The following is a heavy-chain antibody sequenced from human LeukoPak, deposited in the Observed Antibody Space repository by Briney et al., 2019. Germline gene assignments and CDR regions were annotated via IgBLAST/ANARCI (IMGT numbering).Heavy chain of an antibody. J-gene: IGHJ4*02. CDR2: IIPIFGTA. CDR1: GGTFSSYA. CDR3: ARVTYCGGDCYSNFDY. Sequence: SVKVSCKASGGTFSSYAISWVRQAPGQGLEWMGGIIPIFGTANYAQKFQGRVTITADESTSTAYMELSSLRSEDTAVYYCARVTYCGGDCYSNFDYWGQGTLVTVSS. V-gene: IGHV1-69*13. D-gene: IGHD2-21*02.